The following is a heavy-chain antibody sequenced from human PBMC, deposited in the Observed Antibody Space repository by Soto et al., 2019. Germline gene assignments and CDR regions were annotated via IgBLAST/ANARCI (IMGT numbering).Heavy chain of an antibody. CDR1: GFSFSSYW. CDR3: AKVNCSSTSCYGNWFDP. J-gene: IGHJ5*02. Sequence: SLRLSCAASGFSFSSYWMSWVRQAPGKGLEWVANIKQDAGEKYYVDSLKGRLTISRDNAKNSLYLQMSSLRAEDTAVYYCAKVNCSSTSCYGNWFDPWGQGTMVTVSS. CDR2: IKQDAGEK. D-gene: IGHD2-2*01. V-gene: IGHV3-7*03.